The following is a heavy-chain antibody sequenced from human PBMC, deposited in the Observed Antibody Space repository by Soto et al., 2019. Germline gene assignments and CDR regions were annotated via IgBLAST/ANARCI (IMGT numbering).Heavy chain of an antibody. V-gene: IGHV1-69*13. J-gene: IGHJ5*02. CDR3: AREDTGNIVLMVYAVGYNWFDP. D-gene: IGHD2-8*01. CDR1: GGTFSSYA. CDR2: IIPIFGTA. Sequence: GASVKVSCKASGGTFSSYAISWVRQAPGQGLDWMGGIIPIFGTANYAQKFQGRVTITADESTSTAYMELSSLRSEDTAVYYCAREDTGNIVLMVYAVGYNWFDPWGQGTRVTVSS.